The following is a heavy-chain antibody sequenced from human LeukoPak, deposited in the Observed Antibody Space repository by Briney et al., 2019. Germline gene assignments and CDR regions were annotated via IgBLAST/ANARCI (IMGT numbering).Heavy chain of an antibody. V-gene: IGHV4-34*01. Sequence: SETLSLTCAVYGGSFSGYYWSWIRQPPGKGLEWIGEINHSGNTNYNPSLKSRVTILVDTSKNQFSLKLNSVTAADTAIYFCARAPLYHYDSSGYLFDYWGQGTLVTVSS. CDR1: GGSFSGYY. CDR3: ARAPLYHYDSSGYLFDY. J-gene: IGHJ4*02. CDR2: INHSGNT. D-gene: IGHD3-22*01.